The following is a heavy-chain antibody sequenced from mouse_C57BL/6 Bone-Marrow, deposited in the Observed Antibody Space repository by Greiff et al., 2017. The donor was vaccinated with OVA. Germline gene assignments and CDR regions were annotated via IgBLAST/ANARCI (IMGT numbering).Heavy chain of an antibody. J-gene: IGHJ2*01. Sequence: EVNLVESGGDLVKPGGSLKLSCAASGFTFSSYGMSWVRQTPDKRLEWVATISSGGSYTYYPDSVKGRFTISRDNAKNTLYLQMSSLKSEDTAMYYCARRETFDYWGQGTTLTVSS. CDR3: ARRETFDY. CDR2: ISSGGSYT. CDR1: GFTFSSYG. V-gene: IGHV5-6*02.